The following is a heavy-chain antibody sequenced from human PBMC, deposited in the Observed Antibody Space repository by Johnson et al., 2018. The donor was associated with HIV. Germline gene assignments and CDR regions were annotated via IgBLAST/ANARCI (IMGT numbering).Heavy chain of an antibody. Sequence: QVQLVESGGGVVLPGGSLRLSCAASRFTFITYAMHWVRQTPGKGLEWVAVIWHDGTNQYYADSVKGRSTISRDNAKKSLYLQMNSLRAEDTAVYYCARDKGYCSGGSCAYDAFDIWGQGTMVTVSA. J-gene: IGHJ3*02. CDR1: RFTFITYA. CDR3: ARDKGYCSGGSCAYDAFDI. D-gene: IGHD2-15*01. V-gene: IGHV3-33*01. CDR2: IWHDGTNQ.